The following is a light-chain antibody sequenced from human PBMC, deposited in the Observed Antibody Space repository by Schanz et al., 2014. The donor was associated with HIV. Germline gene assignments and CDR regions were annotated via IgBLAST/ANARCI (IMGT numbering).Light chain of an antibody. Sequence: QSVLTQPRSVSGSPGQSVAISCTGTSSDVGGYNYVSWYQQHPGKAPKLMIYDVNNRPSGVSNRFSGSKSGTTASLTVSGLQAEDEADYYCSSYAGSGNLGVFGGGTKLTVL. V-gene: IGLV2-11*01. J-gene: IGLJ2*01. CDR2: DVN. CDR1: SSDVGGYNY. CDR3: SSYAGSGNLGV.